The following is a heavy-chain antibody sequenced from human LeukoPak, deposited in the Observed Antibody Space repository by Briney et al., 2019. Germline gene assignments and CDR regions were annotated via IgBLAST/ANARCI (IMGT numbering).Heavy chain of an antibody. J-gene: IGHJ4*02. CDR3: ARRLWGGKIDY. CDR2: IYYSGST. Sequence: SEPLSLTCTVSGGSISSYYWSWIRQPPGKGLEWIGYIYYSGSTNYNPSLKSRVTISVDTSKKQFSLKLSSVTAADTAVYYCARRLWGGKIDYWGQGTLVTVSS. D-gene: IGHD3-16*01. CDR1: GGSISSYY. V-gene: IGHV4-59*08.